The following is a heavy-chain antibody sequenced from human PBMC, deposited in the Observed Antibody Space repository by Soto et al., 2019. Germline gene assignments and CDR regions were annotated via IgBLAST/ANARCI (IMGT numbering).Heavy chain of an antibody. V-gene: IGHV1-46*01. CDR1: GYTFTSYY. CDR2: INPSGGST. J-gene: IGHJ5*02. D-gene: IGHD3-22*01. CDR3: ARDSLMLDYYDSSGYYH. Sequence: ASVKVSCKASGYTFTSYYMHWVRQAPGQGLEWMGIINPSGGSTSYAQKFQGRVTMTRDTSTSTVYMELSSLRSEDTAVYYCARDSLMLDYYDSSGYYHWGQGTLVTVSS.